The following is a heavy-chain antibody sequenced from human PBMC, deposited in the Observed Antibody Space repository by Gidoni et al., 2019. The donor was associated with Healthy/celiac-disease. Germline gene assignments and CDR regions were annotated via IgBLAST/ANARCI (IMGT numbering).Heavy chain of an antibody. CDR3: ARGTEYYDFWSGYYAAAYGMDV. D-gene: IGHD3-3*01. J-gene: IGHJ6*02. Sequence: EVQLVESGGGLVQPGGSLRLSCAASGFTFSSYSMNWVRQAPGKGLEWVSYISSSSSTIYYADSVKGRFTISRDNAKNSLYLQMNSLRAEDTAVYYCARGTEYYDFWSGYYAAAYGMDVWGQGTTVTVSS. CDR1: GFTFSSYS. CDR2: ISSSSSTI. V-gene: IGHV3-48*01.